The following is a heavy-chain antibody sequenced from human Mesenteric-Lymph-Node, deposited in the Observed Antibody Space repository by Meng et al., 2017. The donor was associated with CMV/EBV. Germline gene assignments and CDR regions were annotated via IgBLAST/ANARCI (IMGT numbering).Heavy chain of an antibody. CDR3: ARGDSGHDSPDY. J-gene: IGHJ4*02. Sequence: SETLSLTCTVSGGSISSYYWSWIRQPPGKGLEWIGYIYYSGSTNYNPSLKSRVTISVDTSKNQFSLQLFSVTAADTAVYYCARGDSGHDSPDYWGQGIMVTVSS. CDR1: GGSISSYY. V-gene: IGHV4-59*01. D-gene: IGHD5-12*01. CDR2: IYYSGST.